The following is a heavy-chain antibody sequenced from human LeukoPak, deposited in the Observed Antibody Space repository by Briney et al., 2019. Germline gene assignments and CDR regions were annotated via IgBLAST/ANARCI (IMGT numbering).Heavy chain of an antibody. D-gene: IGHD5-24*01. CDR3: ARESRDGYKGYFDY. CDR1: GGSIGSSNYS. V-gene: IGHV3-11*04. Sequence: PSETLSLTCTVSGGSIGSSNYSWVWIRQPPGKGLEWVSYISSSGTTIYYADSVKGRFTISRDNAKNSLYLQMNSLRAEDTAVYYCARESRDGYKGYFDYWGQGTLVTVSS. CDR2: ISSSGTTI. J-gene: IGHJ4*02.